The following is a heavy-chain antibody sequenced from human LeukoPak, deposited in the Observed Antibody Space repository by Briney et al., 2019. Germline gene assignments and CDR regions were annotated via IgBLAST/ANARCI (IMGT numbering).Heavy chain of an antibody. CDR3: ARGRGYCSSTSCYLDY. CDR1: GGSISGYY. D-gene: IGHD2-2*01. V-gene: IGHV4-4*07. Sequence: SETLSLTCTVSGGSISGYYWSWIRQPAGEGLEWIGRLYTSGSTNYNPSLKSRVTISVDTSKNQFSLKLSSVTAADTAVYYCARGRGYCSSTSCYLDYWGQGTLVTVSS. CDR2: LYTSGST. J-gene: IGHJ4*02.